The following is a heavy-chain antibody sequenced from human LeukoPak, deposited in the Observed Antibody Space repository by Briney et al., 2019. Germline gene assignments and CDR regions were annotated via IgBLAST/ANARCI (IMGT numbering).Heavy chain of an antibody. CDR1: GFTFSSYA. J-gene: IGHJ6*02. Sequence: GGSLRLSCAASGFTFSSYAMSWGAEAPGRGLEGVSAFSGSGGSTYYADSVNGRLTISRDNSKNTLYLQMNSLRAEDTAVYYCAKQIAAADDYYYYGMDVWGQGTPVTVSS. CDR2: FSGSGGST. CDR3: AKQIAAADDYYYYGMDV. V-gene: IGHV3-23*01. D-gene: IGHD6-13*01.